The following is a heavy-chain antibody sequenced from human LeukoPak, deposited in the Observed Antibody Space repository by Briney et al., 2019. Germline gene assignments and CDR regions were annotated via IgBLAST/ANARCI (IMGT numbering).Heavy chain of an antibody. CDR3: ARVATAGIRNNWFDP. D-gene: IGHD6-13*01. CDR2: IYSGGST. J-gene: IGHJ5*02. Sequence: GGSLRLSCAASGFTVSSNYMSWVRQAPGKGLEWVSVIYSGGSTYYADSVKGRFTISRDNSKNTLYLQMNSLRAEDTAVYYCARVATAGIRNNWFDPWGQGTLVTVSS. CDR1: GFTVSSNY. V-gene: IGHV3-66*02.